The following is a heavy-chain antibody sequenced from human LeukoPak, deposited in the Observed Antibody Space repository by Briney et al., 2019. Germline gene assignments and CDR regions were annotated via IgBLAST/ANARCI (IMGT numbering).Heavy chain of an antibody. V-gene: IGHV1-2*06. CDR1: GYTFTGCR. CDR3: ASQRSGWSYDAFDI. Sequence: GASVNVSCNASGYTFTGCRMHWVRHAPGQGHEWKGRVNPYCGGTTYSQKFQGRVIMTRDTSISTAYMELSRLRSDDTAVFYCASQRSGWSYDAFDIWGQGAMVTVSS. CDR2: VNPYCGGT. J-gene: IGHJ3*02. D-gene: IGHD6-19*01.